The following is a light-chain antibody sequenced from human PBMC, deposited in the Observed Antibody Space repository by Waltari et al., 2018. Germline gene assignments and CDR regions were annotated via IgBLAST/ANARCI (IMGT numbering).Light chain of an antibody. J-gene: IGLJ3*02. Sequence: QSVLTQPPSASGTPGQKLSILCYGNNSNIWTNYVSWYQQFPETAPKLLIYRNNQRPSGVPARFSGSKSGTSASLAISGLRSEDEATYFCASRDASLTAWLFGGGTKLTVL. CDR3: ASRDASLTAWL. CDR1: NSNIWTNY. V-gene: IGLV1-47*01. CDR2: RNN.